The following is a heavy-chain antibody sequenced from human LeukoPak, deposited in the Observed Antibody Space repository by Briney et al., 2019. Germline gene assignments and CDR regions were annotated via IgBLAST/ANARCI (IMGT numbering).Heavy chain of an antibody. CDR3: ARRYSGSYYLKYNWFDP. V-gene: IGHV1-18*01. D-gene: IGHD1-26*01. J-gene: IGHJ5*02. CDR2: ISAYNGNT. Sequence: ASVKVSCKASGYTFTSYGISWVRQAPGQGLEWMGWISAYNGNTNYAQKLQGRVTMTTDTSTSTAYMELRSLRSDDTAVYYCARRYSGSYYLKYNWFDPWGQGTLVTVSS. CDR1: GYTFTSYG.